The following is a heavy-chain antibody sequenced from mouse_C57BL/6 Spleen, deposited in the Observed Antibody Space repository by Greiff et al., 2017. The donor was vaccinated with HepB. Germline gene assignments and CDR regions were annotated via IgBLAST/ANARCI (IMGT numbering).Heavy chain of an antibody. CDR2: ISSGGDYI. V-gene: IGHV5-9-1*02. J-gene: IGHJ1*03. CDR3: TRDPSYYGSSYWYFDV. Sequence: DVHLVESGEGLVKPGGSLKLSCAASGFTFSSYAMSWVRQTPEKRLEWVAYISSGGDYIYYADTVKGRFTISRDNARNTLYLQMSSLKSEDTAMYYCTRDPSYYGSSYWYFDVWGTGTTVTVSS. D-gene: IGHD1-1*01. CDR1: GFTFSSYA.